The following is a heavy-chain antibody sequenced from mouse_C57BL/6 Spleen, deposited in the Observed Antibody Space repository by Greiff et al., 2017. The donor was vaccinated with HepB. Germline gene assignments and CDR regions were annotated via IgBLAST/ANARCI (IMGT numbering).Heavy chain of an antibody. D-gene: IGHD2-4*01. CDR2: IRSKSNNYAT. CDR1: GFSFNTYA. Sequence: EVKVVESGGGLVQPKGSLKLSCAASGFSFNTYAMNWVRQAPGKGLEWVARIRSKSNNYATYYADSVKDRFTISRDDSESMLYLQMNNMKTEDTAMYYCVRHGYWDYDAFDYWGQGTTLTVSS. V-gene: IGHV10-1*01. CDR3: VRHGYWDYDAFDY. J-gene: IGHJ2*01.